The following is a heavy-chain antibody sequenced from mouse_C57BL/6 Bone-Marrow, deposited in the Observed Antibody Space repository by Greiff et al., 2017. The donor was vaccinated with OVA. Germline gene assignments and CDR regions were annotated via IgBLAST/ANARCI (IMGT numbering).Heavy chain of an antibody. V-gene: IGHV1-15*01. CDR2: IDPKTGGT. CDR3: TRSYSNYGDFDY. CDR1: GYTFTDYE. J-gene: IGHJ2*01. Sequence: VQLQQSGAALVRPGASVPLSCKASGYTFTDYEMHWVKQTPVPGLEWLGAIDPKTGGTASNQQLKGKAILTADQSSGTAYMELRSLTSEDSAVYYCTRSYSNYGDFDYWGQGTTLTVSS. D-gene: IGHD2-5*01.